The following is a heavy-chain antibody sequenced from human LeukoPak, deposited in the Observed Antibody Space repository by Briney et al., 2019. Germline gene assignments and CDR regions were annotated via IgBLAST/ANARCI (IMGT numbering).Heavy chain of an antibody. D-gene: IGHD5-12*01. CDR3: ATIGYSGYDPDY. J-gene: IGHJ4*02. V-gene: IGHV3-21*01. CDR2: ISSSSSYI. Sequence: GGSLRLSCAASGFTFSSYSMNWVRQAPGKGLEWVSSISSSSSYIYYADSVKGRFTISRDNAKNSLYLQMNSLRAEDTAVYYCATIGYSGYDPDYWGQGTLVTVSS. CDR1: GFTFSSYS.